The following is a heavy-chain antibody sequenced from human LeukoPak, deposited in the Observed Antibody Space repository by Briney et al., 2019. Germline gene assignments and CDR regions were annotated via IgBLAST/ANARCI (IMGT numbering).Heavy chain of an antibody. V-gene: IGHV3-23*01. CDR3: ATYSGAHHKTFDD. J-gene: IGHJ4*02. D-gene: IGHD1-26*01. Sequence: GGSLRLSCAASGFTFSTYGMSWVRQAPGKGLEWVSGISGSGDSTYNADSVKGRFTISRDNSKNTLYLEMNSLRAEDTALYYCATYSGAHHKTFDDWGQGTLVTVSS. CDR1: GFTFSTYG. CDR2: ISGSGDST.